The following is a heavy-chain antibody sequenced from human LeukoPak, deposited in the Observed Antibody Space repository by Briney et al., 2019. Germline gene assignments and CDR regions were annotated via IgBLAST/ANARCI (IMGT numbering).Heavy chain of an antibody. D-gene: IGHD6-13*01. CDR2: ISSSGST. Sequence: PSETLSLTCTVSGGSISSYYWSWIRQPAGKRLEWIGRISSSGSTNYNPSLKSRVTISVDTSKNQFSLKLSSVTAADTAVYYCCSSWLNYWYFDLWGRGTLVTVSS. CDR1: GGSISSYY. CDR3: CSSWLNYWYFDL. V-gene: IGHV4-4*07. J-gene: IGHJ2*01.